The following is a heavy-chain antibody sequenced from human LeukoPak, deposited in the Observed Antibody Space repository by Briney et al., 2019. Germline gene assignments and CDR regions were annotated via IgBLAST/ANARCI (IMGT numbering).Heavy chain of an antibody. V-gene: IGHV2-70*04. Sequence: SGPALVKPTQTLTLTCTFSGFSLSTSGMRVSWIRQPPGKALEWLARIDWDDDKFYITSLKTRLTISKDTSKNQVVLTMTNMDPVDTATYYCARMTVFSVFDYWGQGTLVTVSS. CDR2: IDWDDDK. D-gene: IGHD3-9*01. J-gene: IGHJ4*02. CDR3: ARMTVFSVFDY. CDR1: GFSLSTSGMR.